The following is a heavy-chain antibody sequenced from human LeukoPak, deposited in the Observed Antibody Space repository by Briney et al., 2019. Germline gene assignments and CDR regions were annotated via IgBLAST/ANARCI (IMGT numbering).Heavy chain of an antibody. Sequence: ASVKVSCKASGYTFTGYYMHWVRQAPGQGLEWMGWINPNSGGTDYAQKFQGRVTMTRDTSISTAYMELSRLRSDDTAVYYCARGPYYDFWSGYQFQFDYWGQGTLVTVSS. CDR3: ARGPYYDFWSGYQFQFDY. V-gene: IGHV1-2*02. J-gene: IGHJ4*02. CDR2: INPNSGGT. D-gene: IGHD3-3*01. CDR1: GYTFTGYY.